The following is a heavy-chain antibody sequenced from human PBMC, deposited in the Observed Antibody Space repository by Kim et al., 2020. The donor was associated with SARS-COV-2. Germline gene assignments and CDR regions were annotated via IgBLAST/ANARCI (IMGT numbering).Heavy chain of an antibody. CDR2: ISYDGSNK. V-gene: IGHV3-30*18. Sequence: LSLTCAASGFTFSSYGMHWVRQAPGKGLEWVAVISYDGSNKYYADSVKGRFTISRDNSKNTLYLQMNSLRAEDTAVYYCAKGWGYYDSRNYFDYWGQGTLVTVSS. D-gene: IGHD3-22*01. CDR3: AKGWGYYDSRNYFDY. J-gene: IGHJ4*02. CDR1: GFTFSSYG.